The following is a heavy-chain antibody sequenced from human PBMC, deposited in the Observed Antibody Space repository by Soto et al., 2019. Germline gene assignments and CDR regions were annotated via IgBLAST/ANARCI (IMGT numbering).Heavy chain of an antibody. J-gene: IGHJ4*02. CDR2: INHSGST. D-gene: IGHD3-22*01. Sequence: SETLSLTCAVYGGSFSGYYWSWIRQPPGKGLEWIGEINHSGSTNYNPSLKSRVTISVDTSKNQFSLKLSSVTAAETAVYYCARAPRTYYYDSKGLGLDYWGQGTLVTVSS. V-gene: IGHV4-34*01. CDR1: GGSFSGYY. CDR3: ARAPRTYYYDSKGLGLDY.